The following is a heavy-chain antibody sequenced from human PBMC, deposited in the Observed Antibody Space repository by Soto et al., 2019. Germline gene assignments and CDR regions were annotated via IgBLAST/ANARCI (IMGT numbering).Heavy chain of an antibody. D-gene: IGHD5-12*01. V-gene: IGHV3-33*01. CDR3: VRAAGFRGRDYVYGYGMDG. Sequence: QVQLVESGGGVVQPGRSLRLSCAASGFTFSSYGMHWVRQAPGKGLEWVALVWYDGGNKYYAECVKGRFTISRDNSKSTLYLQMNSLRDGDTAVYCCVRAAGFRGRDYVYGYGMDGWGQGTTVTVS. J-gene: IGHJ6*02. CDR2: VWYDGGNK. CDR1: GFTFSSYG.